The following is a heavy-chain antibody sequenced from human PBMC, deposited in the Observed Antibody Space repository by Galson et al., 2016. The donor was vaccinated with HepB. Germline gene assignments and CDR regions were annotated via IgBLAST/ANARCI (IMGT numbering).Heavy chain of an antibody. J-gene: IGHJ3*02. CDR3: ARYSGSYRDAFDI. Sequence: SVKVSCKASGYSFSAYSLHWVRQAPGQGLEWMGWMSAGSGGIRYSEKFLGRLTMTWDTSTNTAYMEMLRLTSEDMAVYFCARYSGSYRDAFDIWGQGTLVTVSS. V-gene: IGHV1-3*01. CDR2: MSAGSGGI. CDR1: GYSFSAYS. D-gene: IGHD1-26*01.